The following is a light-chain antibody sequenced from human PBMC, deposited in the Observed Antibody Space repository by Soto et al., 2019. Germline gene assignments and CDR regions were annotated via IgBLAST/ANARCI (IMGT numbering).Light chain of an antibody. CDR3: SSYTTTSTLL. CDR2: EVR. V-gene: IGLV2-14*01. Sequence: QSALTQPASVSGSLGQSITISCTGSIRDIGAYNLVSWYQQYPDTAPKLIIYEVRNRPSGVSYRFTGSRSGNTASLTISALQADDESTFYCSSYTTTSTLLFGGGTKVTVL. CDR1: IRDIGAYNL. J-gene: IGLJ3*02.